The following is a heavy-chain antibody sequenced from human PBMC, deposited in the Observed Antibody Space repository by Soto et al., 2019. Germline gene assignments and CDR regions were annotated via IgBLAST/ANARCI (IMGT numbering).Heavy chain of an antibody. CDR1: GGSINNGAYL. CDR3: ARHFVAVVIKGWGY. D-gene: IGHD3-10*01. J-gene: IGHJ4*02. V-gene: IGHV4-39*01. Sequence: PSETLSLTCTVSGGSINNGAYLWSWIRQHPGKGLEWIGTTYYNGNAYYNPSLKSRVSISVDTSKNQFSLKLVSVTAADTAVYYCARHFVAVVIKGWGYWGQGTLVTVSS. CDR2: TYYNGNA.